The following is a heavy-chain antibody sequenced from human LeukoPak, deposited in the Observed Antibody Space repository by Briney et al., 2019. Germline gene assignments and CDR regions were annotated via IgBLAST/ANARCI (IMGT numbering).Heavy chain of an antibody. CDR1: GYTFTGYY. Sequence: ASVKVSCKASGYTFTGYYMHWVRQAPGQGLEWMGWMNPNSGNTGYAQKFQGRVTMTRNTSISTAYMELSSLRSEDTAVYYCARGPLFGVVIGPLIDYWGQGTLVTVSS. D-gene: IGHD3-3*01. CDR2: MNPNSGNT. J-gene: IGHJ4*02. V-gene: IGHV1-8*02. CDR3: ARGPLFGVVIGPLIDY.